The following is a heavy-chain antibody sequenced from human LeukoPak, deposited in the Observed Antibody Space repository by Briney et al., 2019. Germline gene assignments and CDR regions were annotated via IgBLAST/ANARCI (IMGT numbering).Heavy chain of an antibody. CDR2: IIPILGIA. V-gene: IGHV1-69*02. D-gene: IGHD2-2*01. CDR3: ASDPVRYCSSTSCYQKGHYYYYYMDV. CDR1: GGTFSSYT. J-gene: IGHJ6*03. Sequence: SVKVSCKASGGTFSSYTISWVRQAPGQGLEWMGRIIPILGIANYAQKFQGRVRITADKSTSTAYMELRSLRSEDTAVYYCASDPVRYCSSTSCYQKGHYYYYYMDVWGKGTTVTVSS.